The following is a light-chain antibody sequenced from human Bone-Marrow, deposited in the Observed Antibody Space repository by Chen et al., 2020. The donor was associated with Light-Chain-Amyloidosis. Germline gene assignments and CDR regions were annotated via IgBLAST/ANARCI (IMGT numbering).Light chain of an antibody. CDR3: QSADSSGTYEVI. Sequence: SYELTQPPSVSVSPGQTARITCSGDDLPTKYAYWYQQKPGQAPVLVIHRDTERPSGISERFSRSSSGTTATFTSSGVQEEDEAEYHCQSADSSGTYEVIFGGGTKLTVL. CDR2: RDT. J-gene: IGLJ2*01. V-gene: IGLV3-25*03. CDR1: DLPTKY.